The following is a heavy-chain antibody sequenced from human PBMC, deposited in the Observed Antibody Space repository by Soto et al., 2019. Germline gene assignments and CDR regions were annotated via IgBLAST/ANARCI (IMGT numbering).Heavy chain of an antibody. Sequence: VQLVQSGAEEKKPGASVKVSCKASGYTFTSYAMHWVRQAPGQRLEWMGWINAGNGNTKYLQKFQGRVTITRDTSASTVYMELSSLRSEDTAVYYCARVSGWYFLDYWGQGTLVTVSS. CDR2: INAGNGNT. D-gene: IGHD6-19*01. V-gene: IGHV1-3*05. J-gene: IGHJ4*02. CDR3: ARVSGWYFLDY. CDR1: GYTFTSYA.